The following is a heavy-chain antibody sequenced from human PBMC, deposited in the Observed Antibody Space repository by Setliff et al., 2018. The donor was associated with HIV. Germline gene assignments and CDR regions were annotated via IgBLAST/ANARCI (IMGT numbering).Heavy chain of an antibody. CDR2: IYPDDSDT. CDR3: ARIWFGAQDAFDI. D-gene: IGHD3-10*01. Sequence: GESLKISCKGSGYSFPNYWIDWVRQMPGKGLEWMGIIYPDDSDTRYSPSFQGQVTISADKSIRTAYLQWSSLKASDTAMYYCARIWFGAQDAFDIWGQGTMVTVSS. CDR1: GYSFPNYW. J-gene: IGHJ3*02. V-gene: IGHV5-51*01.